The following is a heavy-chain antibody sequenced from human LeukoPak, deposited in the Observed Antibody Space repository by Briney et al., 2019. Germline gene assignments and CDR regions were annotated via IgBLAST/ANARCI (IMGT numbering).Heavy chain of an antibody. Sequence: GGSLRLSCAASGFTFSSYAMSWVRQAPGKGLEWVSSISSSSSYIYYADSVKGRFTISRDNAKNSLYLQMNSLRAEDTAVYYCARGNRREGDGYNLFADYWGQGTLVTVSS. J-gene: IGHJ4*02. D-gene: IGHD5-24*01. CDR3: ARGNRREGDGYNLFADY. CDR2: ISSSSSYI. V-gene: IGHV3-21*01. CDR1: GFTFSSYA.